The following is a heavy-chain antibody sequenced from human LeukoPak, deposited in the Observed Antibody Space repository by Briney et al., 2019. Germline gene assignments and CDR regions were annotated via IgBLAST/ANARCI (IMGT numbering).Heavy chain of an antibody. D-gene: IGHD3-22*01. Sequence: GGSLRLSCAASGFTFDDYGMSWVRQAPGKGLEWVSGINWNGGSTGYADSVKGRFTISRDNAKNSLYLQMNSLRAEDTALYHCARYDSSGHLSGAFDIWGQGTMVTVSS. CDR3: ARYDSSGHLSGAFDI. CDR1: GFTFDDYG. V-gene: IGHV3-20*01. CDR2: INWNGGST. J-gene: IGHJ3*02.